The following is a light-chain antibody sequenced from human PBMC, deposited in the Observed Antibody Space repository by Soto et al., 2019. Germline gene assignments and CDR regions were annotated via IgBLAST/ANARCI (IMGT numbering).Light chain of an antibody. CDR2: AAS. V-gene: IGKV1-39*01. J-gene: IGKJ1*01. Sequence: DIQMTQSPSSLSASVGDRVTITCRASQSISSYLNWYQQKPGKAPKLLIYAASSLQSGVPSRFSGSGSGTDFTLTISSLQPEDFATYYCQNSYSTPRTFGQGTKVEIK. CDR1: QSISSY. CDR3: QNSYSTPRT.